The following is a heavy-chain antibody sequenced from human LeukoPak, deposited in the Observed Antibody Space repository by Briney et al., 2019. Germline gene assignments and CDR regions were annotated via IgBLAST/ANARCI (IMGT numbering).Heavy chain of an antibody. CDR1: GFTFSNHE. CDR2: TSRGGSDI. D-gene: IGHD1-14*01. J-gene: IGHJ4*02. Sequence: GGSLRLSCATSGFTFSNHEMNWVRQAPGKGLEWVAYTSRGGSDISYADSVKGRFTISTDNANSSLYLQMNSLRAEDTAVYFCVRARLIRLGNFFDYWGQGTLVTVSS. CDR3: VRARLIRLGNFFDY. V-gene: IGHV3-48*03.